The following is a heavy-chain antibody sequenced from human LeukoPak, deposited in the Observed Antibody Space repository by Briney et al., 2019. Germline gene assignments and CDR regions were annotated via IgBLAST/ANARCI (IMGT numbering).Heavy chain of an antibody. CDR3: ARDPRYCSGGSCYGYAFDI. CDR1: GYSISSGYY. V-gene: IGHV4-38-2*02. D-gene: IGHD2-15*01. J-gene: IGHJ3*02. Sequence: SETLSLTCTVSGYSISSGYYWGWIRQPPGKGPEWIGSIYHSGSTYYNPSLKSRVTISVDTSKNQFSLKLSSVTAADTAVYYCARDPRYCSGGSCYGYAFDIWGQGTMVTVSS. CDR2: IYHSGST.